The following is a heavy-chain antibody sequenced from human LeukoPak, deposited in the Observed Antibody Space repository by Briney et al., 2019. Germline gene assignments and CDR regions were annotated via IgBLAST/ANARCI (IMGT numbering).Heavy chain of an antibody. D-gene: IGHD3-10*01. CDR1: GGSISSSSYY. CDR2: IYHSGST. Sequence: SETLSLTCTVSGGSISSSSYYWGWIRQPPGKGLEWIGSIYHSGSTYYNPSLKSRVTISVDTSKNQFSLKLSSVTAADTAVYYCARVEGVRGVIRHFDYWGQGTLVTVSS. CDR3: ARVEGVRGVIRHFDY. J-gene: IGHJ4*02. V-gene: IGHV4-39*07.